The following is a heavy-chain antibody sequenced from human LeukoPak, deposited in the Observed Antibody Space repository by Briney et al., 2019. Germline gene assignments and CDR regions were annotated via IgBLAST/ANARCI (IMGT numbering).Heavy chain of an antibody. V-gene: IGHV1-24*01. D-gene: IGHD4-11*01. CDR1: DYIFITYG. CDR2: FDPEDGET. J-gene: IGHJ4*02. Sequence: GASVKVSCKASDYIFITYGITWVRQAPGQGLEWMGGFDPEDGETIYAQKFQGRVTMTEDTSTDTAYMELSSLRSEDTAVYYCATGSPTVTTSGHYWGQGTLVTVSS. CDR3: ATGSPTVTTSGHY.